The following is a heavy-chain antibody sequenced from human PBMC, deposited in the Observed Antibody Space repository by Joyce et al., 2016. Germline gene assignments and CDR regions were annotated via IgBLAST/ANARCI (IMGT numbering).Heavy chain of an antibody. CDR2: IKGDGTEK. Sequence: EVQPVESGGGLVQPGGSLRLSCEVSEFTFSNYWMNWVRQYPVKGLEGVASIKGDGTEKYYVDSVRGRFTISRDNAENSLFLQMNSLRADDTAVYYCARGWGYGFDYWGQGNLVTVSS. V-gene: IGHV3-7*05. D-gene: IGHD5-12*01. CDR1: EFTFSNYW. J-gene: IGHJ4*02. CDR3: ARGWGYGFDY.